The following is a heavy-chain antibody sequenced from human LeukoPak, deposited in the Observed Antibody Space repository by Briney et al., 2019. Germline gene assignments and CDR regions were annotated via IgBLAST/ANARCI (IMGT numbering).Heavy chain of an antibody. D-gene: IGHD6-13*01. J-gene: IGHJ4*02. CDR1: GYSFTNHW. CDR2: IYPGDSHT. Sequence: GESLKISCKGSGYSFTNHWIGWVRQMPGKGLGWMGIIYPGDSHTRYSPSFQGQVTMSADKSISTAYLQWSSLKASDSAMYYCARQGSISWYSHDYWGQGNLVTVSS. CDR3: ARQGSISWYSHDY. V-gene: IGHV5-51*01.